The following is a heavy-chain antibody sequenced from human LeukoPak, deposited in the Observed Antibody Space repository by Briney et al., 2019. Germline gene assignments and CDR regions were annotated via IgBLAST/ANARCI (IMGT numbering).Heavy chain of an antibody. CDR1: GFTFDDYT. CDR2: ISWDGGST. CDR3: AKAWGTESLYDY. D-gene: IGHD2-8*02. Sequence: PGGSLRLSCAASGFTFDDYTMHWVRQAPGKGLEWVSLISWDGGSTYYADSVKGRFTISRDNSKNSLYLQMNSLRTEDTALYYCAKAWGTESLYDYWGQGTLVTVSS. V-gene: IGHV3-43*01. J-gene: IGHJ4*02.